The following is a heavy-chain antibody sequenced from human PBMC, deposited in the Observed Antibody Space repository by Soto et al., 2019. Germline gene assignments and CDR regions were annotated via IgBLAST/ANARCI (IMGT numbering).Heavy chain of an antibody. Sequence: PSETLSLTCAFYGWSFTGYYWGWISQPPGPGLEWIGEINHSVSTNYNPSLKSRVTISVDTSKNQFFLKLSSVTAADTAVYYCARNLGSSSWYDAWDIWGQGT. CDR1: GWSFTGYY. CDR2: INHSVST. CDR3: ARNLGSSSWYDAWDI. V-gene: IGHV4-34*01. J-gene: IGHJ3*02. D-gene: IGHD6-13*01.